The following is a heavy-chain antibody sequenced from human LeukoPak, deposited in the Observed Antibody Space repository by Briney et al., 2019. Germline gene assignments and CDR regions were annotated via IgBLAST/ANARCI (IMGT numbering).Heavy chain of an antibody. CDR1: GFSISDYW. V-gene: IGHV3-7*01. CDR3: VRDGGTDWYDP. Sequence: GGSLRLSCAASGFSISDYWMTWVRQAPGKGLEWVANIKQDGSEKTYVDSVKGRFTISRDNAKNSIFLQMNSLRVEDMAIYYCVRDGGTDWYDPWGQGTLVSVFS. D-gene: IGHD3-16*01. J-gene: IGHJ5*02. CDR2: IKQDGSEK.